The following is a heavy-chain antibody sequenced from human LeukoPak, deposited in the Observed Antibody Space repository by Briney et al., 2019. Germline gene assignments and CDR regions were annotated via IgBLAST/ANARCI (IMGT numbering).Heavy chain of an antibody. J-gene: IGHJ3*02. V-gene: IGHV4-30-2*01. CDR1: GGSISSGGYY. CDR3: ASNSYGYLGTFDI. CDR2: IYHSGST. Sequence: SETLSLTCTVSGGSISSGGYYWSWIRQPPGKGLEWIGYIYHSGSTYYNPSLKSRVTISVDRSKNQFSLKLSSVTAADTAVYYCASNSYGYLGTFDIWGQGTMVTVSS. D-gene: IGHD5-18*01.